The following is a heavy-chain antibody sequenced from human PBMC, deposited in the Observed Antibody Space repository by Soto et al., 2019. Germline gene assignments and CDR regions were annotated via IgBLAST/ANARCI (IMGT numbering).Heavy chain of an antibody. CDR3: ARDIRGAD. CDR2: IIGSSSTI. V-gene: IGHV3-11*01. CDR1: GFNLRDHY. J-gene: IGHJ4*02. Sequence: GGSLRLSCAASGFNLRDHYMTWIRQAPGKGLEWVSYIIGSSSTIYYADSLKGRFTISRDNAKNSLYLQMNSLRAEDTAVYYCARDIRGADWGQGTLVTVSS. D-gene: IGHD3-10*01.